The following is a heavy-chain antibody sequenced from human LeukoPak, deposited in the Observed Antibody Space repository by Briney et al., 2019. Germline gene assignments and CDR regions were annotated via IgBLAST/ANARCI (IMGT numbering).Heavy chain of an antibody. CDR1: GYTFTSYG. D-gene: IGHD6-6*01. CDR3: ARRRTRQLVGAYYHALDV. Sequence: ASVKVSCKASGYTFTSYGINWVRQAPGQGLEWMGRISAFNGDTNYAQKLQGRVTMTTDTSTSTAYMELRSLRSDDTAVYYCARRRTRQLVGAYYHALDVWGQGTTVTVSS. J-gene: IGHJ6*02. V-gene: IGHV1-18*01. CDR2: ISAFNGDT.